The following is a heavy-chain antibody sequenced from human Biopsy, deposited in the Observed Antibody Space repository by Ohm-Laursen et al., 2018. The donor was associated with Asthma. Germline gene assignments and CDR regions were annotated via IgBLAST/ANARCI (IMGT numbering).Heavy chain of an antibody. CDR1: GFTFSRHA. J-gene: IGHJ3*02. CDR3: ARGNHHLDYGGNSGAFDI. V-gene: IGHV3-30*03. Sequence: SLRLSCTASGFTFSRHALHWVRQAPGKGLEWVAVISYDGSNKYYADSVKGRFTISRDNSKNTLYLQMNSLRAEDTAVYYCARGNHHLDYGGNSGAFDIWGQGTMVTVSS. CDR2: ISYDGSNK. D-gene: IGHD4-23*01.